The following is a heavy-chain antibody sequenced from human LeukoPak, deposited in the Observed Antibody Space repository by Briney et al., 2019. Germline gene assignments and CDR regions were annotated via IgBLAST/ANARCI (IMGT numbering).Heavy chain of an antibody. J-gene: IGHJ4*02. V-gene: IGHV3-30*14. Sequence: GGSLRLSYAASGFTFSSYAMHWVRQAPGKGLEWVAVISYDGSNKYYADSVKGRFTISRDNSKNTLYLQMNSLRAEDTAVYYCARAGGYSYGYDYWGQGTLVTVSS. CDR2: ISYDGSNK. CDR3: ARAGGYSYGYDY. CDR1: GFTFSSYA. D-gene: IGHD5-18*01.